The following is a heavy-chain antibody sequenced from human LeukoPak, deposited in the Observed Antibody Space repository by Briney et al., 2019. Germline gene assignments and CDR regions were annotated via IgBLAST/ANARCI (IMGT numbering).Heavy chain of an antibody. Sequence: GGSLRLSCAASGFTFDDYGMSWVRQAPGKGLDWVSAISGSGDSTYYADSVKGRFTISGDNSKNTLYLQMNRLRAEDTAIYYCAKDSRSSGWYNWFDPWGQGTLVTVSS. CDR1: GFTFDDYG. D-gene: IGHD6-19*01. CDR3: AKDSRSSGWYNWFDP. J-gene: IGHJ5*02. CDR2: ISGSGDST. V-gene: IGHV3-23*01.